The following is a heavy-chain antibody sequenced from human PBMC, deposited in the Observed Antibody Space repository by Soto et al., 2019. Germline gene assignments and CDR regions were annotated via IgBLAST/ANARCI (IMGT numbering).Heavy chain of an antibody. CDR3: ARGPLRNWFDP. D-gene: IGHD5-12*01. CDR2: INAGNGNT. V-gene: IGHV1-3*01. CDR1: GYTFTSYA. Sequence: QVHLVQSGAEVKKPGASVKVSCKASGYTFTSYAMHWVRQAPGQRLEWMGWINAGNGNTKYSQKFQGRVTITKNTSASTAFMELSCLRSEDTAVYYCARGPLRNWFDPWGQGTLVTVSS. J-gene: IGHJ5*02.